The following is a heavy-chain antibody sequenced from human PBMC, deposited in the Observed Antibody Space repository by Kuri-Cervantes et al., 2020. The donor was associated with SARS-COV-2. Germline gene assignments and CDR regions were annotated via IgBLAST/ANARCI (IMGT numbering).Heavy chain of an antibody. CDR1: GFTLSDYG. D-gene: IGHD4/OR15-4a*01. Sequence: GGSLRLSCEVSGFTLSDYGMHWVRQAPANGLEWVAIISYDGSKRYYTDSVKGRFTISKDISKNTLYLEMNSLRVEDTAVYYCARLLGDYGSSSYDVQHYQDYWGQGTLVTVSS. CDR3: ARLLGDYGSSSYDVQHYQDY. CDR2: ISYDGSKR. J-gene: IGHJ4*02. V-gene: IGHV3-30-3*01.